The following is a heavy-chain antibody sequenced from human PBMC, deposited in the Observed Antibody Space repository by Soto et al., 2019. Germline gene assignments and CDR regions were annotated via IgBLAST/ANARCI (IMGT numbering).Heavy chain of an antibody. J-gene: IGHJ6*02. V-gene: IGHV1-18*01. CDR3: ARGTPYSTQVYYYYGMDV. CDR1: GYTFTSYG. CDR2: ISAYNGNT. Sequence: ASVKVSCKASGYTFTSYGISWVRQAPGQGLEWMGWISAYNGNTNYAQKLQGRVTMTTDTSTSTAYMELRSLRSDDTAVYYCARGTPYSTQVYYYYGMDVWGQGTTVTVSS. D-gene: IGHD6-13*01.